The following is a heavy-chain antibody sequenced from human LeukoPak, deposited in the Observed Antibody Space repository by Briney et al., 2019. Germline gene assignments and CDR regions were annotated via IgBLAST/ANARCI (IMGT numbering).Heavy chain of an antibody. V-gene: IGHV1-69*06. Sequence: GASVKVSCKASGGTFGSYAISWVRQAPGQGLEWMGGIIPIFGTANYAQKFQGRVTITADKSTSTAYMELSSLRSEDTAVYYCARDRADIVATRRGIAVAGSSYFDYWGQGTLVTVPS. CDR3: ARDRADIVATRRGIAVAGSSYFDY. CDR2: IIPIFGTA. J-gene: IGHJ4*02. D-gene: IGHD6-19*01. CDR1: GGTFGSYA.